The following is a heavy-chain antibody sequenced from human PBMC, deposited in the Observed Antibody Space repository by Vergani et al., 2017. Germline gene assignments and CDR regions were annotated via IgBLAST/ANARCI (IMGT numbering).Heavy chain of an antibody. Sequence: DVQLVESGGDLVQPGGSLRLSCAASGFTFSSYSMNWVRQAPGKGLEWISYISTTSDTIYYADSVKGRFTISRDNAKNSLYLQMNSLRAEDTAVYYCARPKYCGGDCYYGYDYWGQGTLVTVSS. V-gene: IGHV3-48*01. CDR1: GFTFSSYS. CDR2: ISTTSDTI. D-gene: IGHD2-21*02. J-gene: IGHJ4*02. CDR3: ARPKYCGGDCYYGYDY.